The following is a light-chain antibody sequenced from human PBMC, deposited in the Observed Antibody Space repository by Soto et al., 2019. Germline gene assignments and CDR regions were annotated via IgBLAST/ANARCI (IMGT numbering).Light chain of an antibody. CDR1: QSVSIY. Sequence: EIVLSQSPVTLSLSPGERATLSCRASQSVSIYVAWYQQKPGQAPRLLSYDASKRATGIPARFSGSGSGTDFTLTISSLEPEDFAVYYCQQRTNGFTFGPGTKVDIK. J-gene: IGKJ3*01. V-gene: IGKV3-11*01. CDR2: DAS. CDR3: QQRTNGFT.